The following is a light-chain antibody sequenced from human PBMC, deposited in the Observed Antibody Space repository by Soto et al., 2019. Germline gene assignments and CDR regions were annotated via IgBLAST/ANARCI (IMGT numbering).Light chain of an antibody. CDR3: QHYEILPWT. CDR1: QSVVYRSNNKNY. Sequence: QISVAVAAFLRERSTINCKSSQSVVYRSNNKNYLAWYQQKPGRPPKLLISGVSTLESGVPYRFSGGGSGTDFTLTISSLQAEDVAVYYCQHYEILPWTFAQGTKLDIK. CDR2: GVS. V-gene: IGKV4-1*01. J-gene: IGKJ1*01.